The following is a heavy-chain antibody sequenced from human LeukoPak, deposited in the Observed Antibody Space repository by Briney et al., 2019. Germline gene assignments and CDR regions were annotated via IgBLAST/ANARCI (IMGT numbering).Heavy chain of an antibody. CDR1: GFTFSNYW. Sequence: PGGSLRLSCAASGFTFSNYWMIWVRQAPGKGLEWVASIKQDGSDKYYVDSMKGRFIISRANAKNSLYLEMNSPRTEDTALYYCARAFTTSWYNWFDPWGQGTLVTVSS. CDR3: ARAFTTSWYNWFDP. CDR2: IKQDGSDK. V-gene: IGHV3-7*01. D-gene: IGHD2-2*01. J-gene: IGHJ5*02.